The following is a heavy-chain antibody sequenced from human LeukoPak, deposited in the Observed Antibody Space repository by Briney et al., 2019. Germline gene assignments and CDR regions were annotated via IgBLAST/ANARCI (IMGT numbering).Heavy chain of an antibody. D-gene: IGHD3-3*01. CDR1: GGSISSSNW. CDR3: ARMGDFWSGPDAFDI. Sequence: SGTLSLTCAVSGGSISSSNWWSWVRQPPGKGLAWIGEIYHSGSTNYNPSLKSRVTISVDKSKNQFSLKLSSVTAADTAVYYCARMGDFWSGPDAFDIWGQGTMVTVSS. V-gene: IGHV4-4*02. J-gene: IGHJ3*02. CDR2: IYHSGST.